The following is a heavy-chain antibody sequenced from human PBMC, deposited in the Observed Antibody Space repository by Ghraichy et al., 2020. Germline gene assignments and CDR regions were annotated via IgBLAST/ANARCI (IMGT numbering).Heavy chain of an antibody. CDR1: GFTFSNAW. D-gene: IGHD5-18*01. Sequence: GESLNISCAASGFTFSNAWMSWVRQAPGKGLEWVGRIKSKTDGGTTDYAAPVKGRFTISRDDSKNTLYLQMNSLKTEDTAVYYCTSRSGYSYGQHRLDFDYWGQGTLVTVSS. J-gene: IGHJ4*02. CDR3: TSRSGYSYGQHRLDFDY. CDR2: IKSKTDGGTT. V-gene: IGHV3-15*01.